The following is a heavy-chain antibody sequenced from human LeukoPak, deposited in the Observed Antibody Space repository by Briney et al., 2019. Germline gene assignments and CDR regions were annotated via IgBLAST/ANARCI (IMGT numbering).Heavy chain of an antibody. J-gene: IGHJ4*02. Sequence: SESLSLTCTVSGGSISSSSYYWGWIRQPPGKGLEWIGSIYYSGSTYYNPSLKSRVTISVDTSKNQFSLKLSSVTAADTAVYYCARHVRGTTRNYYFDYWGQGTLVTVSS. CDR1: GGSISSSSYY. V-gene: IGHV4-39*01. CDR2: IYYSGST. CDR3: ARHVRGTTRNYYFDY. D-gene: IGHD1-1*01.